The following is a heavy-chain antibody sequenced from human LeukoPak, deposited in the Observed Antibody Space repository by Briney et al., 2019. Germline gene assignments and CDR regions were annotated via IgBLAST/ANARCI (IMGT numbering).Heavy chain of an antibody. J-gene: IGHJ4*02. D-gene: IGHD4-11*01. CDR3: AREPNTVLDY. Sequence: TLSLTCTVSGGSISSGSYYWSWIRQPAGKGLEWIGRIYTSGSTNYNPSLKSRVTISVDTSKNQFSLKLSSVTAADTAVYYCAREPNTVLDYWGQGTLVTVSS. V-gene: IGHV4-61*02. CDR1: GGSISSGSYY. CDR2: IYTSGST.